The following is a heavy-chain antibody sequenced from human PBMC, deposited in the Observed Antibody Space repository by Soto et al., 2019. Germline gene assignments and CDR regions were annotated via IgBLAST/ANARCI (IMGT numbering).Heavy chain of an antibody. V-gene: IGHV1-3*01. Sequence: VKVSCKASGYTFTSYAMHWVRQAPGQRLEWMGWINAGNGNTKYSQKFQGRVTITRDTSASTAYMELSSLRSEDTAVYYCARRYYYGSGRPPFYGMDVWGQGTTVTVSS. J-gene: IGHJ6*02. D-gene: IGHD3-10*01. CDR2: INAGNGNT. CDR3: ARRYYYGSGRPPFYGMDV. CDR1: GYTFTSYA.